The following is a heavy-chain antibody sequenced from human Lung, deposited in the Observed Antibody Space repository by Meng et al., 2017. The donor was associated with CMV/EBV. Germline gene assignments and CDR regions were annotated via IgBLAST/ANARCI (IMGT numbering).Heavy chain of an antibody. D-gene: IGHD2-2*01. Sequence: ASVKVSXKASGYTFTSYYMHWVRQAPGQGLEWMGIINPSGGSTSYAQKFQGRVTMTRDTSTSTVYMELSSLRSEDTAVYYCARGGRGVVVPAAEFDYWGQGTLVTLSS. CDR3: ARGGRGVVVPAAEFDY. CDR2: INPSGGST. J-gene: IGHJ4*02. V-gene: IGHV1-46*01. CDR1: GYTFTSYY.